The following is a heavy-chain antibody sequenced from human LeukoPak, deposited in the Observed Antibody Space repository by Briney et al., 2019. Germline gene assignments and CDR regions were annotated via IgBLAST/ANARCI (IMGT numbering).Heavy chain of an antibody. Sequence: SETLSLTCTVSGGSISSSSYYWTWIRQPPGKGLEWIGYIHYSGSTKYKASLRSRVTISLDTSKNQFSLRMTSVTAADTAVYYCARGGGPPSYLDFWGQGTLVTVSS. CDR3: ARGGGPPSYLDF. D-gene: IGHD3-16*01. J-gene: IGHJ4*02. CDR1: GGSISSSSYY. CDR2: IHYSGST. V-gene: IGHV4-61*01.